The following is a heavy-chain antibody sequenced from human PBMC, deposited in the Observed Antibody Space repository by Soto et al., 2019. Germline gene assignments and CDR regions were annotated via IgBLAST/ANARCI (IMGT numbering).Heavy chain of an antibody. CDR3: ARAVATIPLWFPDY. J-gene: IGHJ4*02. CDR1: GYTFTNYY. D-gene: IGHD5-12*01. Sequence: ASVKVSCKASGYTFTNYYMHWVRQAPGQGLEWMGIINPSGGGTNYAQKFQGRVTMTRDTSTGTAYMELGSLRSDDTAVYYCARAVATIPLWFPDYWGQGTLVTVSS. CDR2: INPSGGGT. V-gene: IGHV1-46*01.